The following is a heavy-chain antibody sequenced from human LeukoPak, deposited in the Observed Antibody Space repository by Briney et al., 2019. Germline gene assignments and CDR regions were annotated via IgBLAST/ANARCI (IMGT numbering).Heavy chain of an antibody. Sequence: PVESLGLSCAASGFTFDDYGMSWVRQAPGKGLEWVSGINWNGGSTGYADSVKGRFTISRDNAKNSLYLQMNSLRAEDTALYYCARCLRLGYYYYYYMDVWGKGTTVTVSS. CDR1: GFTFDDYG. J-gene: IGHJ6*03. CDR2: INWNGGST. V-gene: IGHV3-20*04. CDR3: ARCLRLGYYYYYYMDV. D-gene: IGHD3-10*01.